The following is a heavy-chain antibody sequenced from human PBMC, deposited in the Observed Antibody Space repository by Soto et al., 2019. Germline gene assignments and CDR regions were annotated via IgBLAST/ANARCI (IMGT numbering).Heavy chain of an antibody. D-gene: IGHD3-9*01. CDR3: ARGQRYFDWLLWAFDY. Sequence: QVQLQQWGAGLLKPSETLSLTCAVYGGSFSGYYWSWIRQPPGKGLEWIGEINHSGSTNYNPSLKSRVTISVDTYKNQFSLKLSSVNAADTAVYYCARGQRYFDWLLWAFDYWGQGTLVTVSS. CDR1: GGSFSGYY. CDR2: INHSGST. J-gene: IGHJ4*02. V-gene: IGHV4-34*01.